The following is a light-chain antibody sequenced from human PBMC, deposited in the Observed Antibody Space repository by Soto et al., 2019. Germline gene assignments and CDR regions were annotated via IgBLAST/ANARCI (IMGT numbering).Light chain of an antibody. Sequence: EIVMTQSPATLSVSPGERATLSCRASQSVSSDLAWYQLKPGQAPRLLMHGASNRATGVPVRFSGSGSGTEFTLTISSMQSEDFAVYYCQQYNNWPRPFGQGTKV. V-gene: IGKV3-15*01. CDR2: GAS. CDR3: QQYNNWPRP. J-gene: IGKJ1*01. CDR1: QSVSSD.